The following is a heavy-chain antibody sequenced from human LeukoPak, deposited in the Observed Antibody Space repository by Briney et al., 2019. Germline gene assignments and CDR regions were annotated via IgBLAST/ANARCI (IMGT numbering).Heavy chain of an antibody. V-gene: IGHV4-39*07. Sequence: SETLSLTCSVSGGSISSSTYYWGWIRQPPGKGLEWIANIYYTGSTYYNPSLKSRVTISVDTSKNQFSLKLSSVTAADTAVYYCARDFHLGFDYWGQGTLVTVSS. J-gene: IGHJ4*02. CDR1: GGSISSSTYY. CDR3: ARDFHLGFDY. CDR2: IYYTGST. D-gene: IGHD3-16*01.